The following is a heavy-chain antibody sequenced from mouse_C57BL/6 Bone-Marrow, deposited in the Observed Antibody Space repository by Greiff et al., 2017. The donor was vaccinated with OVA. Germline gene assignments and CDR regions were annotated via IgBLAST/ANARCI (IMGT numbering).Heavy chain of an antibody. CDR3: ARVGPTMITTHYYFDY. CDR2: INYDGSST. D-gene: IGHD2-4*01. J-gene: IGHJ2*01. V-gene: IGHV5-16*01. Sequence: EVKLVESEGGLVQPGRSMKLSCTASGFTFSDYYMAWVRQVPEKGLEWVANINYDGSSTYYLDSLKSRFIISRDNAKNILYLQMSSLKSEDTATYYCARVGPTMITTHYYFDYWGQGTTLTVSS. CDR1: GFTFSDYY.